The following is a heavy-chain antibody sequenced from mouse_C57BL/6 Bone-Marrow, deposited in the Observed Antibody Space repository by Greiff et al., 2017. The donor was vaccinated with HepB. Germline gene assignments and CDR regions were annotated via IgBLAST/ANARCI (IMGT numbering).Heavy chain of an antibody. CDR2: IYPGDGDT. CDR3: ARWGDAMDY. CDR1: GYAFSSSW. J-gene: IGHJ4*01. Sequence: VKVVESGPELVKPGASVKISCKASGYAFSSSWMNWVKQRPGKGLEWIGRIYPGDGDTNYNGKFKGKATLTADKSSSTAYMQLSSLTSEDSAVYFCARWGDAMDYWGQGTSVTVSS. V-gene: IGHV1-82*01.